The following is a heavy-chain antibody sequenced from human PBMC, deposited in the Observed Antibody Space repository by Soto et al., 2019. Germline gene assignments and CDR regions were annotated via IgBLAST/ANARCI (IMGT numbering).Heavy chain of an antibody. CDR3: ARVPDR. D-gene: IGHD2-2*01. V-gene: IGHV4-30-2*01. CDR2: IYHSGST. J-gene: IGHJ5*02. CDR1: GGSIGRGGSS. Sequence: LQWRGSGSGRLKPSKPLSLTSAVSGGSIGRGGSSGGWSRRPPGKGLEWIGYIYHSGSTYYNPSLKSRVTISVDRSKNQFSLKLSSVTAADTAVYYCARVPDRWGQGTLVTVSS.